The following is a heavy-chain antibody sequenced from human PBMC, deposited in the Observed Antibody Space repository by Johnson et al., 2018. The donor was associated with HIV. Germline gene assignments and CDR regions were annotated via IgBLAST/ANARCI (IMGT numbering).Heavy chain of an antibody. D-gene: IGHD3-10*01. J-gene: IGHJ3*02. CDR3: ARGPLFYYSSGLWAFDI. V-gene: IGHV3-30*03. Sequence: QVQLVESGGGLIQPGGSLRLSCAASGFTFSSYGIHWVRQAPGKGLEWVAVISDDVSSTFYVDSVKGRFTISRDNSNNTLYLQMSGLSAEDTALYYCARGPLFYYSSGLWAFDIWGQGTMVTVSS. CDR1: GFTFSSYG. CDR2: ISDDVSST.